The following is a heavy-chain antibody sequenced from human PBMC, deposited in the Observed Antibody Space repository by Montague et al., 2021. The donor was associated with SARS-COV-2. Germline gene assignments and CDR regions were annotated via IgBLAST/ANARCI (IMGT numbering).Heavy chain of an antibody. CDR3: TRVVVVVPASPAPTLFDP. CDR1: GGSVSSRSHF. V-gene: IGHV4-61*09. Sequence: TLSLTCTVSGGSVSSRSHFWSWIRQPAGKGLGWIGHIYATGSAKYXPSLESRVTISVDTSNNQFSLRLNSVTAADTAVYYCTRVVVVVPASPAPTLFDPWGQGIPVTVSS. CDR2: IYATGSA. J-gene: IGHJ5*02. D-gene: IGHD2-15*01.